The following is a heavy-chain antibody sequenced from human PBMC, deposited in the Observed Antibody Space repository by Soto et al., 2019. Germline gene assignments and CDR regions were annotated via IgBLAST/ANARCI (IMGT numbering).Heavy chain of an antibody. CDR2: VSGSGGTP. Sequence: EVQLLESGGALIQPGGSLRLSCAASGFIFSRSAMSWVRQAPGKGLEWVSLVSGSGGTPYYPDSVKGRFTISRDNSKNSLCLQMNSLRAEDTAIYYCAVGLAAAGPFDYWGQGTLVSVSS. CDR3: AVGLAAAGPFDY. J-gene: IGHJ4*02. CDR1: GFIFSRSA. V-gene: IGHV3-23*01. D-gene: IGHD6-13*01.